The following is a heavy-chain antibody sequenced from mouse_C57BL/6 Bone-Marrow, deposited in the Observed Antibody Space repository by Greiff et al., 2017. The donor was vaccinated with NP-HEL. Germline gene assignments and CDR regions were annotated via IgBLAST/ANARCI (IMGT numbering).Heavy chain of an antibody. CDR3: ARGGYYKTWFAY. CDR2: IDPSDSYT. CDR1: GYTFTSYW. Sequence: QVQLKQPGAELVKPGASVKLSCKASGYTFTSYWMQWVKQRPGQGLEWIGEIDPSDSYTNYNQKFKGKATLTVDTSSSTAYMQLSSLTSEDSAVYDCARGGYYKTWFAYWGQGTLVTVSA. D-gene: IGHD2-3*01. J-gene: IGHJ3*01. V-gene: IGHV1-50*01.